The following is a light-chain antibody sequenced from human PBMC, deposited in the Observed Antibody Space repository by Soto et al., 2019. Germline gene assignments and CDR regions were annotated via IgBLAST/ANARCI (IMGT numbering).Light chain of an antibody. CDR2: DND. J-gene: IGLJ3*02. Sequence: QSVLTQPPSVSAAPGQKVTISCSGSNSNIGSNSVSWYQQLPGTAPKLLIYDNDKRPSEIPDRFSGSRSGTSATLGIAGLQTGDEADYYCSSYTGSSTLVFGGGTKLTVL. V-gene: IGLV1-51*01. CDR3: SSYTGSSTLV. CDR1: NSNIGSNS.